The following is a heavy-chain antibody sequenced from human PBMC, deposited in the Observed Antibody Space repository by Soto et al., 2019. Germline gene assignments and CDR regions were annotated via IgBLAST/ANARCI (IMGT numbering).Heavy chain of an antibody. Sequence: GASVKVSCKASGYTFTSYGISWVRQAPGQGLEWMGWISAYNGNTNYAQKLQGRFTISRDNAKNTLYLQVNSLRPEDTAVYYCVRGGSANYYGLFDSWGQGTLVTVSS. D-gene: IGHD1-26*01. CDR2: ISAYNGNT. J-gene: IGHJ4*02. V-gene: IGHV1-18*01. CDR3: VRGGSANYYGLFDS. CDR1: GYTFTSYG.